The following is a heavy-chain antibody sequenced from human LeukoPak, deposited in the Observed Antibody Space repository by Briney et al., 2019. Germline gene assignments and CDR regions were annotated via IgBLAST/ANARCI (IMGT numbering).Heavy chain of an antibody. Sequence: GGSLRLSCAASGFTFSIYSMDWVRQAPGKGLEWVSYISSSSSPIYYADSVKGRFAISRDNAKNSLYLQMNSLRAEDTAVYYCARYGGRAGSDYWGQGTLVTVSS. V-gene: IGHV3-48*01. CDR1: GFTFSIYS. CDR2: ISSSSSPI. J-gene: IGHJ4*02. D-gene: IGHD2-15*01. CDR3: ARYGGRAGSDY.